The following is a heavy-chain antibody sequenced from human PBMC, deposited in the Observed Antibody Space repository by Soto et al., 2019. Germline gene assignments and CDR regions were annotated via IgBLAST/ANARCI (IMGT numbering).Heavy chain of an antibody. Sequence: QVQVVESGGGVVQPGRSLRLSCAAPGFTFSSFGMHWVRQAPGKGLEWVSLIWYDGSKKSYGDSVKGRFTISRDNSRNTVYLQMSSLRADDTAVYYCARDASYYSLWSGYYPSRNGMDVWGQGTTVTVSS. CDR3: ARDASYYSLWSGYYPSRNGMDV. D-gene: IGHD3-3*01. CDR1: GFTFSSFG. CDR2: IWYDGSKK. J-gene: IGHJ6*02. V-gene: IGHV3-33*01.